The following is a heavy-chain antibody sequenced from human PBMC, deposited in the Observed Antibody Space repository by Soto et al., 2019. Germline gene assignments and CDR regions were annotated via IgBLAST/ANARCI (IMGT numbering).Heavy chain of an antibody. V-gene: IGHV1-69*13. D-gene: IGHD6-13*01. Sequence: SGNVSCKASGGTVSSYAISWVLQAPGQGLEWMGGIIPIFGAANYAEKFQGRCTITADESTSTAYMELSSLRSEDTAVYYCARTLRIAAAGTRYYYYYYGMDVWGQATTVTVSS. CDR1: GGTVSSYA. CDR3: ARTLRIAAAGTRYYYYYYGMDV. J-gene: IGHJ6*02. CDR2: IIPIFGAA.